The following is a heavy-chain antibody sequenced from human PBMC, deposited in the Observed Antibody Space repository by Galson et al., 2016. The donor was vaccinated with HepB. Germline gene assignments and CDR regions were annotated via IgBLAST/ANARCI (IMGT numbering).Heavy chain of an antibody. D-gene: IGHD1-14*01. CDR3: TITGLGDFDY. CDR2: TRNRARSYTT. V-gene: IGHV3-72*01. J-gene: IGHJ4*02. Sequence: SLRLSCAASGFILSDYYMDWVRQAPGKGLEWVGRTRNRARSYTTDYLASVKGRFTILRDNSRSSVFLHMNGLKPEDAAIYYCTITGLGDFDYWGRGTLVTVPS. CDR1: GFILSDYY.